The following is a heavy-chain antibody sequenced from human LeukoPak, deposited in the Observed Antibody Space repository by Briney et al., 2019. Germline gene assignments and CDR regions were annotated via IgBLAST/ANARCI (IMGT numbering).Heavy chain of an antibody. CDR3: ARVNLVGAAYFDY. Sequence: PGGSLRLSCAASGFTFSTYTMNWVRQAPGKGLEWVSFISGSNNYMYYADSVKGRFTISRDNAKNSLYLQMNSLRAEDTAVYYCARVNLVGAAYFDYWGQGTLVTVSS. D-gene: IGHD1-26*01. CDR1: GFTFSTYT. J-gene: IGHJ4*02. CDR2: ISGSNNYM. V-gene: IGHV3-21*01.